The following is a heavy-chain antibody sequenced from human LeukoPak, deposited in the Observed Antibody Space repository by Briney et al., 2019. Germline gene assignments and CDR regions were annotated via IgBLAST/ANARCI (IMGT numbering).Heavy chain of an antibody. CDR1: GGTFSSYA. J-gene: IGHJ5*02. D-gene: IGHD6-13*01. CDR3: ARDGSGAAGTRFDL. CDR2: IIPIFGTA. V-gene: IGHV1-69*13. Sequence: SVKVSCKASGGTFSSYAISWVRQAPGQGLEWMGGIIPIFGTASYAQKFQGRVTITADESTSTAYMELRSLRSDDTAVYYCARDGSGAAGTRFDLWGQGTLVTVSS.